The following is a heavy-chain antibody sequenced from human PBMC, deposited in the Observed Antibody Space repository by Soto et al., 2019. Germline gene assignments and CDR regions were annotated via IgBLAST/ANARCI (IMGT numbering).Heavy chain of an antibody. V-gene: IGHV3-7*03. Sequence: SLRLSCAASGFTFSDHWMSWVRQAPGKGLEFVANIKQDGSEKFHVDSVKGRFTISRDNANNALYLQMSSLRAEDTAVYYCTRGYCSGGSCYYEYYFDYWGQGTLVTVSS. D-gene: IGHD2-15*01. CDR2: IKQDGSEK. CDR3: TRGYCSGGSCYYEYYFDY. J-gene: IGHJ4*02. CDR1: GFTFSDHW.